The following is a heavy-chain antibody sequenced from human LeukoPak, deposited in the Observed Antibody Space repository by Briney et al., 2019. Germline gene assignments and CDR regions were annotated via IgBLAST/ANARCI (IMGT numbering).Heavy chain of an antibody. J-gene: IGHJ4*02. CDR3: ARVRAGEYYFDSNGYSYYFDS. D-gene: IGHD3-22*01. Sequence: SETLSLTCTVSGYSISSGYYWGWIRQPPGKGLEWIGSIYHSGNTYYNPSLKSRVTISVDTSKNQFSLKLSSVTAADTAVYFCARVRAGEYYFDSNGYSYYFDSWGQGTLVTVSS. CDR2: IYHSGNT. V-gene: IGHV4-38-2*02. CDR1: GYSISSGYY.